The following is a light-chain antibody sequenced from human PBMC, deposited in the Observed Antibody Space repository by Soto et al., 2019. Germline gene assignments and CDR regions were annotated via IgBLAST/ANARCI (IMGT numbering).Light chain of an antibody. CDR2: GAS. CDR3: QQYNNWPQT. CDR1: ETVRSN. J-gene: IGKJ5*01. V-gene: IGKV3-15*01. Sequence: MSQSPDTLSVSPGERATLSCGASETVRSNLAWYQQKPGQAPRLLIYGASTRATGIPARFSGSGSGTEFTLTISSLQSEDFAVYYCQQYNNWPQTFGQGTRLEIK.